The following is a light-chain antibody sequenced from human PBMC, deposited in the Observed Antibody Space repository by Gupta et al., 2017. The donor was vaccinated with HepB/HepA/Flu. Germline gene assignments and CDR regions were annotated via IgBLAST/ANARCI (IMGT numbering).Light chain of an antibody. J-gene: IGKJ4*01. CDR3: QQRSNWPPLT. Sequence: EIVLTQSPATLSLSPGERATLSCRDSQSVGSYLAWYQEKPGQAPRLLIYDASNRATGIPARFSGSGCGTDFTLTISSLEPEDFAVYYCQQRSNWPPLTVGGGTKVEIK. CDR1: QSVGSY. CDR2: DAS. V-gene: IGKV3-11*01.